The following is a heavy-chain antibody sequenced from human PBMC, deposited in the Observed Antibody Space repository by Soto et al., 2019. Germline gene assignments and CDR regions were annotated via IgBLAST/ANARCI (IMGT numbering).Heavy chain of an antibody. V-gene: IGHV3-23*01. CDR2: IRKSGGRT. CDR1: GFTFSSYA. D-gene: IGHD3-22*01. CDR3: AKEIDDYYDSSHNLDS. J-gene: IGHJ4*02. Sequence: EVQLLESGGDLVQPGGSLRLSCAASGFTFSSYAMNWVRQAPGKRLEWVSTIRKSGGRTYYADSVKGRFTISRDNSKNTLYLHMNTLRAEDTAVYYCAKEIDDYYDSSHNLDSWGQGTLVTVSS.